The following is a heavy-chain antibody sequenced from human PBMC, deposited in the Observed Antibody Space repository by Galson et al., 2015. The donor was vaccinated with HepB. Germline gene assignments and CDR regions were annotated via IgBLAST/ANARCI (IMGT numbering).Heavy chain of an antibody. CDR2: ISAGSTTI. CDR3: ARNPASYDYYNWDV. V-gene: IGHV3-48*01. Sequence: SLRLSCAASGITIPSYSMNWVRKVPGKGLEWLGYISAGSTTIYYADSVKGRFTISRDNAKNFLYLHMNSLRGEDTAVYYCARNPASYDYYNWDVWGHAATFTVSS. J-gene: IGHJ6*02. D-gene: IGHD6-25*01. CDR1: GITIPSYS.